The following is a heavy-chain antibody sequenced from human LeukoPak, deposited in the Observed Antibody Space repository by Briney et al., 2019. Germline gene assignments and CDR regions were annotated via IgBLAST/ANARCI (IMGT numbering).Heavy chain of an antibody. Sequence: ASVKVSCKVSGYTLTELSMHWVRQAPGKGLEWMGGFDPEHGETIYAQKFQGRVTMTEDTSIDTVYMELSSLRSEDTAVYYCATDRVGYCSGGSCYSRSSALDYWGQGILVTVSS. CDR2: FDPEHGET. V-gene: IGHV1-24*01. CDR3: ATDRVGYCSGGSCYSRSSALDY. J-gene: IGHJ4*02. CDR1: GYTLTELS. D-gene: IGHD2-15*01.